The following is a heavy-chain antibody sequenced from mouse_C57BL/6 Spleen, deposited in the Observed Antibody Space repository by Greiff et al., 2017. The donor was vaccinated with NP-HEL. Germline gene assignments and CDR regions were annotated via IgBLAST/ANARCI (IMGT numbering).Heavy chain of an antibody. Sequence: EVKVVESEGGLVQPGSSMKLSCTASGFTFSDYYMAWVRQVPEKGLEWVANINYDGSSTYYLDSLKSRFIISRDNAKNILYLQMSSLKSEDTATYYCARDENWDGFAYWGQGTLVTVSA. J-gene: IGHJ3*01. V-gene: IGHV5-16*01. CDR1: GFTFSDYY. CDR3: ARDENWDGFAY. D-gene: IGHD4-1*01. CDR2: INYDGSST.